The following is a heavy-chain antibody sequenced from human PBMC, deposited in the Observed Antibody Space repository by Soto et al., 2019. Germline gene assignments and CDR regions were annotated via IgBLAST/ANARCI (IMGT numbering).Heavy chain of an antibody. D-gene: IGHD3-9*01. CDR2: INAYNGNT. V-gene: IGHV1-18*01. CDR3: ARDLSIFLFDY. J-gene: IGHJ4*02. CDR1: GYTFTSYG. Sequence: ASVKVSCKASGYTFTSYGISWVRQAPGQGLEWMGWINAYNGNTKYAQKLQGRVTMTTDTSTSTAYMELRSLRSDDTAVYYSARDLSIFLFDYWGQGTLVTVSS.